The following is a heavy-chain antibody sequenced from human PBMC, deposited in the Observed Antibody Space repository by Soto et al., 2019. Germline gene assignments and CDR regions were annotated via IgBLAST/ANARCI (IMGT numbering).Heavy chain of an antibody. CDR2: IYYSGST. CDR3: AREGDYDRSGYEVFRY. V-gene: IGHV4-59*01. J-gene: IGHJ4*02. D-gene: IGHD3-22*01. Sequence: PSETLSLTCTVSGGSISSYYWSWIRQPPGKGLEWIGYIYYSGSTNYNPSLKSRVTISVDTSKNQFSLKLSSVTAADTAVYYCAREGDYDRSGYEVFRYWGQGTLVTVSS. CDR1: GGSISSYY.